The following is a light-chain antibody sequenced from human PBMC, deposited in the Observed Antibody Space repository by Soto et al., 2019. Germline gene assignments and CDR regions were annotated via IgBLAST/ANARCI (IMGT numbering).Light chain of an antibody. Sequence: EIVLTQSPATLSLSPVARATLSCRASQSVRTYLAWFRQKPGQAPRLLIYDASNRATGIPARISGSGSGTDFTLTISSLEPEDSAVYFCQQRSNWPITFGQGTRLEI. CDR3: QQRSNWPIT. J-gene: IGKJ5*01. CDR2: DAS. CDR1: QSVRTY. V-gene: IGKV3-11*01.